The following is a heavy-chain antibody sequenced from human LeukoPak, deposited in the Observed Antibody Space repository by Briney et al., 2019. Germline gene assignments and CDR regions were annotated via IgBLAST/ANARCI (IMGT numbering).Heavy chain of an antibody. Sequence: SETLSLTCTVSGDSITSLTYYWGWIRQPPGKGLEWIASIYYSGTAYYSPSLKSRVTISVNRSDNQFSLRLSSVTAADTAVYFCAGYSSGWSSGGGYWGQGTLVTVSS. CDR3: AGYSSGWSSGGGY. J-gene: IGHJ4*02. D-gene: IGHD6-19*01. CDR2: IYYSGTA. CDR1: GDSITSLTYY. V-gene: IGHV4-39*01.